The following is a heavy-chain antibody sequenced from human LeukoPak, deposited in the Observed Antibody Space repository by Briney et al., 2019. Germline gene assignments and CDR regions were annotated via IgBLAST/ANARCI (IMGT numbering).Heavy chain of an antibody. V-gene: IGHV3-11*01. Sequence: GGSLRLSCAASGFTFSDYYMSWIRQAPGKGLEWVSYISSSGTTIYYADSVKGRFTISRDNAKNSLYLQMNSLRAEDTAVYYCARETTLTTSLFDLWGQGTLVTVSS. CDR3: ARETTLTTSLFDL. D-gene: IGHD4-11*01. CDR2: ISSSGTTI. J-gene: IGHJ4*02. CDR1: GFTFSDYY.